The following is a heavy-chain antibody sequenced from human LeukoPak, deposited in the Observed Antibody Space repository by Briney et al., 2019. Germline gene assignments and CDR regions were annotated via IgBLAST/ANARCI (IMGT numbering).Heavy chain of an antibody. V-gene: IGHV3-30*18. D-gene: IGHD3-9*01. Sequence: PGRSLRLSCAASGFTFSSYGMHWVRQAPGKGLEWVAVISYDGSNKYYADSVKGRFTISIDNSKNTLYLQMNSMRCEETAVYYCAKEATYYDILTGYRNEYYFDYWGEGSLVTVSS. CDR3: AKEATYYDILTGYRNEYYFDY. CDR2: ISYDGSNK. CDR1: GFTFSSYG. J-gene: IGHJ4*02.